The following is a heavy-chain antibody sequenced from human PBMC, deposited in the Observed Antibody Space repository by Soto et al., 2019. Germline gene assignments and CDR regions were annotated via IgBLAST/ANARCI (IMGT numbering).Heavy chain of an antibody. J-gene: IGHJ4*02. D-gene: IGHD4-17*01. CDR3: ARAGYGDYPDLDY. V-gene: IGHV1-2*04. CDR1: GYTFTGYY. Sequence: GASVKVSCKASGYTFTGYYMHWVRQAPGQGLEWMGWINPNSGGTNYAQKFQGWVTMTRDTSISTAYMELSSLRSEDTAVYYCARAGYGDYPDLDYWGQGTLVTVSS. CDR2: INPNSGGT.